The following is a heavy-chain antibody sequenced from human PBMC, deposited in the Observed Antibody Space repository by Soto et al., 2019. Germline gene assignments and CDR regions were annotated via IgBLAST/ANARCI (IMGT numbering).Heavy chain of an antibody. CDR3: ARGVRGSDY. Sequence: QVQLQESGPGLVKPSETLSLTCTVSGGSVSSGGSFWNWIRQPPGKGLERIGYISYSGSTNFNAALTSRVTISLDTTKNQLSLNLSSGTAADTPVYYCARGVRGSDYWGQGTMVTVSS. D-gene: IGHD3-10*01. J-gene: IGHJ4*02. CDR2: ISYSGST. CDR1: GGSVSSGGSF. V-gene: IGHV4-61*08.